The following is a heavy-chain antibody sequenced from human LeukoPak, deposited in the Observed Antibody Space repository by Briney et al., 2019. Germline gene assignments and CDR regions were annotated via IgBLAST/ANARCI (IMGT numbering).Heavy chain of an antibody. CDR1: GGSISSSSYS. J-gene: IGHJ4*02. V-gene: IGHV4-39*07. CDR2: IYYSGST. D-gene: IGHD6-13*01. CDR3: ASDIAADQKYYFDY. Sequence: SETLSLTCTVSGGSISSSSYSWGWIRQPPGKGLEWIGSIYYSGSTYYNPSLKSRVTISVDTSKNQFSLKLSSVTAADTAVYYCASDIAADQKYYFDYWGQGTLVTVSS.